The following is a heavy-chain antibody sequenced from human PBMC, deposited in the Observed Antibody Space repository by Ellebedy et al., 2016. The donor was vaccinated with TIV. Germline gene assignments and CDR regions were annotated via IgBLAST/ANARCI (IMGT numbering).Heavy chain of an antibody. CDR2: INSDGTST. CDR3: ARRGVPTSIFYGMDV. D-gene: IGHD2-2*01. CDR1: GFTFSSYW. V-gene: IGHV3-74*01. J-gene: IGHJ6*02. Sequence: PGGSLRLSCAASGFTFSSYWMHWVRQAPGKGLVWVSHINSDGTSTSYADSVKGRLTISRDNAKNTLYLQMNRLRAEDTGVYYCARRGVPTSIFYGMDVWGQGTTVTVSS.